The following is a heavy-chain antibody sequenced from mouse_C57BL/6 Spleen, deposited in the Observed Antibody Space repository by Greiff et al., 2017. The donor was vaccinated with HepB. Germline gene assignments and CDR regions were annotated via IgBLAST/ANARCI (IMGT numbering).Heavy chain of an antibody. Sequence: QVQLKQSGPELVKPGASVKISCKASGYAFSSSWMNWVKQRPGKGLEWIGRIYPGDGDTNYNGKFKGKATLTADTSSSTAYMQLSRLTSEDSAVYFCAREAFYYGSSPYYAMDYWGQGTSVTVSS. D-gene: IGHD1-1*01. CDR3: AREAFYYGSSPYYAMDY. V-gene: IGHV1-82*01. J-gene: IGHJ4*01. CDR1: GYAFSSSW. CDR2: IYPGDGDT.